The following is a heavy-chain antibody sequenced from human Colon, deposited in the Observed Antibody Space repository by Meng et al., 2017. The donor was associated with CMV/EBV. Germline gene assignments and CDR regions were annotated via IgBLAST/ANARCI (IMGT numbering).Heavy chain of an antibody. CDR1: HDTFNSYG. J-gene: IGHJ4*02. CDR3: ARDSGTYYREPYYFDY. V-gene: IGHV1-18*01. D-gene: IGHD1-26*01. CDR2: ISVYNGNT. Sequence: ASVKVSCKASHDTFNSYGISWLRQAPGQGLEWMGWISVYNGNTNYTQKLQGRVTMTTDTSTSTAYMELRSLRSDDTAVYYCARDSGTYYREPYYFDYWGQGTLVTVSS.